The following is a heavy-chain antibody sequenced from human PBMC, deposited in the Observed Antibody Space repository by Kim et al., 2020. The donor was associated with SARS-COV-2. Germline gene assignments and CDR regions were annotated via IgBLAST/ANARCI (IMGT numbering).Heavy chain of an antibody. CDR3: AKRLTWSVGHATRPDGFILS. V-gene: IGHV3-23*01. D-gene: IGHD6-6*01. J-gene: IGHJ5*02. CDR1: GFTFSNYA. CDR2: MSGTAGNT. Sequence: GGSLRLSCAASGFTFSNYAMNWVRQAPGKGLEWVSAMSGTAGNTYYADSVKGRFTISRDNSKNMLYLQMNSLRAEDTAVYYCAKRLTWSVGHATRPDGFILSWGQGTLVTVSS.